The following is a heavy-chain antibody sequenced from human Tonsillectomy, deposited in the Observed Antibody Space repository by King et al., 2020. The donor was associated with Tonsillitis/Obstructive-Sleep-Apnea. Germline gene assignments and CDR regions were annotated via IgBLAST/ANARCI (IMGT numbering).Heavy chain of an antibody. Sequence: QLVQSGAEVKKPGSSVKVSCKASGGTFSSYAINWVRQAPGQGLEWMGGIVPIFGTANYAQKFQGRVTITADESTNTAYMELSSLRSEDTAIYYCARGAIVVVEPLYYYYYMDVWGKGTTVTVSS. CDR2: IVPIFGTA. V-gene: IGHV1-69*12. CDR3: ARGAIVVVEPLYYYYYMDV. J-gene: IGHJ6*03. D-gene: IGHD3-22*01. CDR1: GGTFSSYA.